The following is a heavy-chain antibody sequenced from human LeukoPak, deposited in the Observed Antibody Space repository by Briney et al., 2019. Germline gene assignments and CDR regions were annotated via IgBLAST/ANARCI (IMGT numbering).Heavy chain of an antibody. D-gene: IGHD3-22*01. Sequence: PGRSLRLSCAASGFTFSSYGMHWVRQAPGKGLEWVAVIWYDGSNKYYADSVKGRFTISRDNSKNTLYLQMNSLRAEDTAVYYCAKELVPYYYDSSGCDYWGQGTLVTVSS. CDR1: GFTFSSYG. V-gene: IGHV3-33*06. CDR3: AKELVPYYYDSSGCDY. J-gene: IGHJ4*02. CDR2: IWYDGSNK.